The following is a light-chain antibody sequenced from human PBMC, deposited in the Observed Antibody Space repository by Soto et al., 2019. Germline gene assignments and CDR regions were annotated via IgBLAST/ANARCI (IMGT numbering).Light chain of an antibody. J-gene: IGKJ1*01. V-gene: IGKV3-20*01. CDR2: GAS. Sequence: EIVLTQSPGTLSLSPGERATLSCRASQSVSSSYLAWYQQKPGQPPRLLIYGASTLQSGVPSRFRGSASGTDFTLTIIGLQPDDFATYYCQNYNGPPWTFGQGTKVEIK. CDR1: QSVSSSY. CDR3: QNYNGPPWT.